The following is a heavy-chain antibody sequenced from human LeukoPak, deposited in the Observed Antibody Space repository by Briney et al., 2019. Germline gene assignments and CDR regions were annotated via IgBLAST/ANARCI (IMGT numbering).Heavy chain of an antibody. Sequence: GGSLRLSCTASGFSYSTHAISWARQAPGKGLEWVSAISASGVSTFYADSVKGRFTVSRDNSKDTAFLQMDSLRVDDTAVYYCARYCITTSCYGASSYYGMDVWGQGTTVTVSS. D-gene: IGHD2-2*01. J-gene: IGHJ6*02. V-gene: IGHV3-23*01. CDR3: ARYCITTSCYGASSYYGMDV. CDR1: GFSYSTHA. CDR2: ISASGVST.